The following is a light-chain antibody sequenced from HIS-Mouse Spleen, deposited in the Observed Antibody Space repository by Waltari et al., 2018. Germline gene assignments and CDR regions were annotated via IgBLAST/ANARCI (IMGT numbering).Light chain of an antibody. CDR1: QDISNY. J-gene: IGKJ5*01. Sequence: DIQMTQSPSSLSASVGDRVTITCQASQDISNYLNWNQQKPGKAPKLLIYDASNLETGVPSRFSGSGSGTDFTFTISSLQPEDIATYYCQQYDNLPPVITFGKGTRLEIK. CDR2: DAS. CDR3: QQYDNLPPVIT. V-gene: IGKV1-33*01.